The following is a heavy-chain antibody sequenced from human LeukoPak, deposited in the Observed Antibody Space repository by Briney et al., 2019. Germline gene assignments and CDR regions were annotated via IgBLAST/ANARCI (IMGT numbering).Heavy chain of an antibody. CDR1: GGSITSHY. J-gene: IGHJ3*02. CDR3: ARHRGIVDGVDI. CDR2: VYTSGST. D-gene: IGHD1-26*01. V-gene: IGHV4-4*09. Sequence: SETLSLTCTVPGGSITSHYWSWLRQPPGKGLEWIGYVYTSGSTNFNPSLRSRVTMSLDTSKKQFSLELRSVTAADTALYYCARHRGIVDGVDIWGQGTMISVSS.